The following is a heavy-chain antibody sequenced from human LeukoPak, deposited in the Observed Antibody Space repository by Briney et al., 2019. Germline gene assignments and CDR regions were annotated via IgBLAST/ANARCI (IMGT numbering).Heavy chain of an antibody. V-gene: IGHV3-21*06. CDR2: ISGDSTYI. Sequence: GGSLRLSCAASEFALSSHTMYWVRQAPGKGLEWVSSISGDSTYIYYADSVKGRFTISRDNAMNSLSLRLNSLKVEDTALYYCARGQAPRRQFYFYGLDVWGQGTTVTVSS. CDR1: EFALSSHT. J-gene: IGHJ6*02. CDR3: ARGQAPRRQFYFYGLDV.